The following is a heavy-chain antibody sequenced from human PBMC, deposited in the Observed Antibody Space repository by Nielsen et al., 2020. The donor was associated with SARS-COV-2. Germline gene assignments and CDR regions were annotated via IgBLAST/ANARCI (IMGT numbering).Heavy chain of an antibody. CDR2: ISSSSRYI. V-gene: IGHV3-21*01. J-gene: IGHJ4*02. D-gene: IGHD6-6*01. Sequence: GGSLRLSCAASGFTFSSYSMNWVRQAPGKGLEWVSSISSSSRYIYYADSVKGRFTISRDNAKNSLYLQMNSLSAEDTAVYYCAREFVGSSDYWGQGTLVSVSS. CDR1: GFTFSSYS. CDR3: AREFVGSSDY.